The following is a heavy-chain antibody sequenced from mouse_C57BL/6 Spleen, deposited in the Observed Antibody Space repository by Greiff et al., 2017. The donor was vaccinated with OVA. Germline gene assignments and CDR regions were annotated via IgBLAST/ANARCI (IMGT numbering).Heavy chain of an antibody. CDR1: GYTFTSYW. J-gene: IGHJ3*01. CDR2: IYPSDSET. V-gene: IGHV1-61*01. Sequence: VKLQQPGAELVRPGSSVKLSCKASGYTFTSYWMDWVKQRPGQGLEWIGNIYPSDSETHYNQKFKDKATLTVDKSSSTAYMQLSSLTSEDSAVYYCARGGYYYGSSYSWFAYWGQGTLVTVSA. CDR3: ARGGYYYGSSYSWFAY. D-gene: IGHD1-1*01.